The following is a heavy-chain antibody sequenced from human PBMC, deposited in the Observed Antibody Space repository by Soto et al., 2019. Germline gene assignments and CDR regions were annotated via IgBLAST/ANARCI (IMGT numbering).Heavy chain of an antibody. J-gene: IGHJ4*02. CDR3: PRDRIRYDNDSPDY. D-gene: IGHD3-22*01. CDR2: ISWNGATT. Sequence: GGSLRLSCAASGFTFDDYGMHWVRQVPGKGLEWVSFISWNGATTYYAGSVEGRFTVSRDNTKNYLYLQMNSLRIEDTALYYCPRDRIRYDNDSPDYWGQGTLVTVSS. V-gene: IGHV3-43*01. CDR1: GFTFDDYG.